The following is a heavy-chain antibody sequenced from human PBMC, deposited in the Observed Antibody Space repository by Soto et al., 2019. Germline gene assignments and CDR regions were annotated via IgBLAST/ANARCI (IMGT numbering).Heavy chain of an antibody. D-gene: IGHD6-6*01. J-gene: IGHJ2*01. Sequence: EVQLVESGGGLVQPGGSLRLSCAASGFTFSSYWMTWVRQAPGKGLEWVANIKQGGSEKHYVDSVKGRFTISRDNAKNSLYLQMNSLRAEDTAVYYCARSSALGWYFDLWGRGTLVTVSS. CDR1: GFTFSSYW. V-gene: IGHV3-7*01. CDR3: ARSSALGWYFDL. CDR2: IKQGGSEK.